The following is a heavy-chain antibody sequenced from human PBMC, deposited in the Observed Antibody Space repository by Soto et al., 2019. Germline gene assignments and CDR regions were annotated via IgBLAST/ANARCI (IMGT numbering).Heavy chain of an antibody. CDR2: MNPNSGNT. Sequence: GXSVKVSCKASGYTFTSYDINWVRQATGQGLEWMGWMNPNSGNTGYAQKFQGRVTMTRNTSISTAYMELSSLRSEDTAVYYCARGGGTAYYYYGMDVWGQGTTVTVSS. CDR3: ARGGGTAYYYYGMDV. D-gene: IGHD1-1*01. J-gene: IGHJ6*02. V-gene: IGHV1-8*01. CDR1: GYTFTSYD.